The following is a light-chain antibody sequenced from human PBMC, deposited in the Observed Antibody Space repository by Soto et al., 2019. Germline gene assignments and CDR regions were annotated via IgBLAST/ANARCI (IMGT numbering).Light chain of an antibody. J-gene: IGLJ1*01. CDR2: GNI. V-gene: IGLV1-40*01. Sequence: VRTPPPSVSGSPGQRGTISCTWRSSNIGAGYDVHWYQQLPGTAPKLLMYGNINRPSGVPDRFSGSKSGTSASLAITGLQAEDEADYYCQSYDSRLSAVFGTGTKVTVL. CDR3: QSYDSRLSAV. CDR1: SSNIGAGYD.